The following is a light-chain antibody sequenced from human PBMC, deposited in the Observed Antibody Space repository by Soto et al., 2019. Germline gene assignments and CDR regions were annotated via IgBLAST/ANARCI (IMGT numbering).Light chain of an antibody. CDR1: QDIGDY. CDR2: AAS. CDR3: QQYDILPPCT. V-gene: IGKV1-33*01. J-gene: IGKJ3*01. Sequence: DIQMTQSPSSLSASIGDRVTITCQASQDIGDYLNWYRQKPGKAPKLLIYAASNLEPGVPSRFRGSGSGTEFSLTITSLQPEDNATDYCQQYDILPPCTFGPGTKVDIK.